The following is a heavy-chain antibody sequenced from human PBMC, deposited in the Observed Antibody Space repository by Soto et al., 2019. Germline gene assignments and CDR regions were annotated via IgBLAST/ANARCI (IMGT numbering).Heavy chain of an antibody. J-gene: IGHJ4*02. Sequence: SVKVSCKASGDTFNRYTISWVRHAPGQGFEWMGRIIPILGTANYAQKFQGRVTITADKSTNTADMDLSSLRSEDTAVYYCSIDYGDDYPLYYRGKGFPVTVAS. CDR3: SIDYGDDYPLYY. V-gene: IGHV1-69*08. D-gene: IGHD2-21*02. CDR1: GDTFNRYT. CDR2: IIPILGTA.